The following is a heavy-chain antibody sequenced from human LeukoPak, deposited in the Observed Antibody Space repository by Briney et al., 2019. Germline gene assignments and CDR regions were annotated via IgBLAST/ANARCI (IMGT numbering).Heavy chain of an antibody. CDR3: ARDVGSGYDFVHYYFDY. CDR2: ISSSSSTI. Sequence: GGSLRLSCAASGFTVSSYSMNWVRQAPGKGLEWVSYISSSSSTIYYADSVKGRFTISRDNAKNSLYLQMNSLRDEDTAVYYCARDVGSGYDFVHYYFDYWGQGTLVAVSS. CDR1: GFTVSSYS. D-gene: IGHD5-12*01. J-gene: IGHJ4*02. V-gene: IGHV3-48*02.